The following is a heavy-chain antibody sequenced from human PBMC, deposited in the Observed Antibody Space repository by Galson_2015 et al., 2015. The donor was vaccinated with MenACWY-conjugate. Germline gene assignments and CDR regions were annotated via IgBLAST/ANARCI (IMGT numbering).Heavy chain of an antibody. CDR1: GYSFPTYW. CDR3: ARHKGLKGAFDI. Sequence: QSGAEVKKPGESLKISCKASGYSFPTYWIVWVRQMPGKGLEWMGIIYPRDSDTRSSPSFQGQVTISADKSDNTAHLQWSGLKASDTAMYYCARHKGLKGAFDIWGQGTMVTVSS. D-gene: IGHD2-8*01. J-gene: IGHJ3*02. CDR2: IYPRDSDT. V-gene: IGHV5-51*01.